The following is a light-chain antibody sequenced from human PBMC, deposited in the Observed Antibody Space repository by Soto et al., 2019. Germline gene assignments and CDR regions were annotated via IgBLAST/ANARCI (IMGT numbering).Light chain of an antibody. Sequence: QPVLTQSPSASASLGASVKLTCTLSSGHSRYSIAWHQHHPEKGPRYLMNLNSDGSHKKGDGIPDRFSGSSSGTERYLTISSLQSEDEADYYCQTWGTGIRVFGGGTKVTVL. CDR3: QTWGTGIRV. CDR1: SGHSRYS. V-gene: IGLV4-69*01. CDR2: LNSDGSH. J-gene: IGLJ3*02.